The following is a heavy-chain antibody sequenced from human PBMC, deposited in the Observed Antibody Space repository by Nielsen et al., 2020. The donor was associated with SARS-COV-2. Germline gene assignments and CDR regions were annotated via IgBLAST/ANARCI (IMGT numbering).Heavy chain of an antibody. Sequence: SETLSLTCTVSGGSISSGGYYWSWIRQHPGKGLEWIGYIYYSGSTYYNPSLKSRVTISVDTSKNQFSLKLSSVTAADTAVYYCARGGGYYDSSGYGRWADYWGQGTLVTVSS. CDR3: ARGGGYYDSSGYGRWADY. CDR2: IYYSGST. J-gene: IGHJ4*02. V-gene: IGHV4-31*03. D-gene: IGHD3-22*01. CDR1: GGSISSGGYY.